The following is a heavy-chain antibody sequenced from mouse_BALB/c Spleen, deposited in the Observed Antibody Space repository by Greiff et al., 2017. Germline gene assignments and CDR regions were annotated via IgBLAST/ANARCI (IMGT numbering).Heavy chain of an antibody. CDR1: GFNIKDTY. V-gene: IGHV14-3*02. CDR2: IDPANGNT. CDR3: ARGNRYLYCDV. Sequence: EVQLQQSGAELVKPGASVKLSCTASGFNIKDTYMHWVKQRPEQGLEWIGRIDPANGNTKYDPKFQGKATITADTSSNTAYLQLSSLTSEDTAVYYCARGNRYLYCDVWGAGTTVTVSS. D-gene: IGHD2-14*01. J-gene: IGHJ1*01.